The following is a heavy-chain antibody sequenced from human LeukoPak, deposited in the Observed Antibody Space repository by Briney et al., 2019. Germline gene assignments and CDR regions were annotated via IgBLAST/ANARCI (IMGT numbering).Heavy chain of an antibody. Sequence: GGSLRLSCAASGFTFSSYWMSWVRQAPGKGLEWVANIKQDGSNKYYADSVKGRFTISRDNSKNTLYLQMNSLRAEDTAVYYCAKDRSLVGATPTFFDYWGQGTLVTVSS. CDR1: GFTFSSYW. J-gene: IGHJ4*02. V-gene: IGHV3-7*01. D-gene: IGHD1-26*01. CDR2: IKQDGSNK. CDR3: AKDRSLVGATPTFFDY.